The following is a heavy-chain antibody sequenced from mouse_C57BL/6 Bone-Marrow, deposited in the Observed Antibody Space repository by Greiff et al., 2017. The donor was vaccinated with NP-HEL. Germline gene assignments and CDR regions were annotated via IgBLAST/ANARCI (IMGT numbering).Heavy chain of an antibody. D-gene: IGHD2-4*01. CDR1: GYTFTDYN. Sequence: EVKLVESGPELVKPGASVKIPCKASGYTFTDYNMDWVKQSHGKSLEWIGDINPNNGGTIYNQKFKGKATLTVDKSSSTAYMELRSLTSEDTAVYYCARKYYDYDGVYFDYWGQGTTLTVSS. V-gene: IGHV1-18*01. J-gene: IGHJ2*01. CDR3: ARKYYDYDGVYFDY. CDR2: INPNNGGT.